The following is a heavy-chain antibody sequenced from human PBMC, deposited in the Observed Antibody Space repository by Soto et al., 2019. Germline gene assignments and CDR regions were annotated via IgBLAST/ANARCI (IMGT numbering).Heavy chain of an antibody. CDR3: ARGRGGNNYGMDV. CDR2: INHSGST. J-gene: IGHJ6*02. CDR1: GGPFSGYY. V-gene: IGHV4-34*01. Sequence: SETLSLTCAVYGGPFSGYYWSWIRQPPGKGLEWIGEINHSGSTNDNPPLKSRVTISVDTSKNQFSLKLSSVTAADTAVYYCARGRGGNNYGMDVWGQGTTVTVSS.